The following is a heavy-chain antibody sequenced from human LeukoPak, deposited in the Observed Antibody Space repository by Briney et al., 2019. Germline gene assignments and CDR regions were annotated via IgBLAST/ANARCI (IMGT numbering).Heavy chain of an antibody. D-gene: IGHD3-10*01. V-gene: IGHV3-23*01. CDR2: ISGSGGST. CDR1: GFTFSSYG. Sequence: PGGSLRLSCAASGFTFSSYGMSWVRQAPGKGLEWVSAISGSGGSTYYADSVKGRFTISRDNSKNTLYLQMNSLRAEDTAVYYCAKDSVLLWFGELFPGGPYFDYWGQGTLVTVSS. CDR3: AKDSVLLWFGELFPGGPYFDY. J-gene: IGHJ4*02.